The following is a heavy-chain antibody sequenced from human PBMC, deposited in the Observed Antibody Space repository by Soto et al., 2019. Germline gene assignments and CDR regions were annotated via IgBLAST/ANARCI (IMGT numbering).Heavy chain of an antibody. CDR1: GDSISRSYW. CDR3: ATLPPRIVVTVLPMPS. D-gene: IGHD2-15*01. Sequence: PSETLSLTCAVSGDSISRSYWWSWVRQLPGKGLEWIGEIYHSGSTIYNPSLQSRVTISVDKSNNQFSLDLKSVTAADTAVYYCATLPPRIVVTVLPMPSWGQGTLVTVSS. V-gene: IGHV4-4*02. J-gene: IGHJ1*01. CDR2: IYHSGST.